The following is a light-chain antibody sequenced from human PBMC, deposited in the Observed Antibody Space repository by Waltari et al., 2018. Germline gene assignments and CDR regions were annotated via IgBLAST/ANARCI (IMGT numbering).Light chain of an antibody. Sequence: QSALTQAASVSGSPGQPITISCTGTSSELCSYNSVAWYQQHPGKAPKLIIYGVSNRPSGVSNRFSGSKSGNTASLTISGLQAEDEADYYCNSYANSNTRVFGGGTKLTVL. V-gene: IGLV2-14*03. J-gene: IGLJ3*02. CDR1: SSELCSYNS. CDR2: GVS. CDR3: NSYANSNTRV.